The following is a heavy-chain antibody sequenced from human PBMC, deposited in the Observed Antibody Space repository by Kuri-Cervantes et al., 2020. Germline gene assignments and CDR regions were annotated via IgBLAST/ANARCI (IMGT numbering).Heavy chain of an antibody. J-gene: IGHJ4*02. D-gene: IGHD6-13*01. V-gene: IGHV1-69*13. CDR3: ASPKASSSWYRYDY. CDR2: IIPIFGTA. CDR1: GGTLSRYA. Sequence: SVKVSCKASGGTLSRYAISWVRQAPGQGLEWMGGIIPIFGTANYAQKFQGRVTITADESTSTAYMELSSLRSEDTAVYYCASPKASSSWYRYDYWGQGTLVTVSS.